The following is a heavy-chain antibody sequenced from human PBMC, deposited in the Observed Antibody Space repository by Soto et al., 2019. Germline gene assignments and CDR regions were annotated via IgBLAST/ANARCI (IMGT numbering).Heavy chain of an antibody. D-gene: IGHD6-13*01. CDR1: GFTFSSYA. CDR3: AKDGIASAGTPNYFDY. Sequence: EVQLLESGGGLVQPGGSLRLSCAASGFTFSSYAMSWVRQAPGKGLEWVSAISGSGGSTYYADSVKGRFPISRDNSKNTLYLQMNSLRAEDTAVYYCAKDGIASAGTPNYFDYWGQGTLVTVSS. CDR2: ISGSGGST. J-gene: IGHJ4*02. V-gene: IGHV3-23*01.